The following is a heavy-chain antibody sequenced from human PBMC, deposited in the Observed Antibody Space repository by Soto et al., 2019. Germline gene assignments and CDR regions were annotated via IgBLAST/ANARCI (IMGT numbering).Heavy chain of an antibody. Sequence: EVQLVDSGGGLVQPGGSLRLSCVASGFTFSDHYMDWVRQAPGKGLEWVARSRNKANSYSTEYAASVKGRFTISRDVSENSLYLQMHSLKTEDTAVYYCVRGAYGSWRMDVWGQGTSVTVSS. D-gene: IGHD3-10*01. CDR3: VRGAYGSWRMDV. V-gene: IGHV3-72*01. CDR1: GFTFSDHY. CDR2: SRNKANSYST. J-gene: IGHJ6*02.